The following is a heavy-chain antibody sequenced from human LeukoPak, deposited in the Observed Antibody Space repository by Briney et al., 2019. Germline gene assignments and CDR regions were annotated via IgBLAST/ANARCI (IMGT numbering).Heavy chain of an antibody. CDR3: AREREGALSPIFTSGSYWFDP. V-gene: IGHV3-21*01. Sequence: PGGSLRLSCAASGFTFSSYSMKWVRPAPRKGLEWVSSISSSSSYIYYADSVKGRFTISRDNAKNSLYLQMNSLRAEDTAVYYCAREREGALSPIFTSGSYWFDPWGQGTLVTVSS. CDR2: ISSSSSYI. D-gene: IGHD1-26*01. J-gene: IGHJ5*02. CDR1: GFTFSSYS.